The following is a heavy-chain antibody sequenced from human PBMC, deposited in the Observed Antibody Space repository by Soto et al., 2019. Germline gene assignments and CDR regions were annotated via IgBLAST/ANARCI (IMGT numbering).Heavy chain of an antibody. V-gene: IGHV3-73*01. CDR2: IRSKANSYAT. J-gene: IGHJ5*02. CDR1: GFTFSGSA. Sequence: GGSLRLSCAASGFTFSGSAMHWVRQASGKGLEWVGRIRSKANSYATAYAASVKGRFTISRDDSKNTAYLQMNSLKTEDTAVYYCTSPLGYCSGGSCYPGFDPWGQGTLVTVSS. D-gene: IGHD2-15*01. CDR3: TSPLGYCSGGSCYPGFDP.